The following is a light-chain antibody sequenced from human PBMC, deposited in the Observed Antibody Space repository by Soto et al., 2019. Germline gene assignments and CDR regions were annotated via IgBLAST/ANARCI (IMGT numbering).Light chain of an antibody. CDR3: QQYGSSPTT. J-gene: IGKJ4*01. CDR2: GAS. Sequence: EIVLTQSPATLSLSPGERATLSCRASESVSTFLAWYQQKPGQAPRLLIYGASNRATGIPDRFSGSGSGTDFILTISRLEPEDFAVYYCQQYGSSPTTFGGGTKVDNK. CDR1: ESVSTF. V-gene: IGKV3-20*01.